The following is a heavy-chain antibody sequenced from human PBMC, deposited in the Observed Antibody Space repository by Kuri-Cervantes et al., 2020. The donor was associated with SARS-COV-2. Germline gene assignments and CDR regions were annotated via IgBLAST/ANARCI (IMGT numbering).Heavy chain of an antibody. CDR2: IIPIFGTA. CDR1: GGTFSSYA. D-gene: IGHD5-24*01. V-gene: IGHV1-69*06. CDR3: ARDAIRDGYNEGY. J-gene: IGHJ4*02. Sequence: KISCKASGGTFSSYAISWVRQAPGQGLEWMGGIIPIFGTANYAQKFQGRVTITADKSTSTAYMELSSLRSEGTAVYYCARDAIRDGYNEGYWGQGTLVTVSS.